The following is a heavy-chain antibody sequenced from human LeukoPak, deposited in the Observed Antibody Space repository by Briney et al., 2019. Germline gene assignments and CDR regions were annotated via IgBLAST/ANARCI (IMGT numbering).Heavy chain of an antibody. V-gene: IGHV1-2*02. D-gene: IGHD3-16*02. Sequence: GASVKVSCTASGYTFTGYYMHWVRQAPGQGLEWMGWINTNSGGTNYAQKFQGRVTMTRDTSISTAYMELSRLRSDDTAVYYCARVDYDYVWGSYRYFDYWGQGTLVTSPQ. CDR2: INTNSGGT. CDR3: ARVDYDYVWGSYRYFDY. J-gene: IGHJ4*02. CDR1: GYTFTGYY.